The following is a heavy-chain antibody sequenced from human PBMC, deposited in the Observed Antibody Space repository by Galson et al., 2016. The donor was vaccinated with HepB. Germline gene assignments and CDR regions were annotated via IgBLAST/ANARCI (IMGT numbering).Heavy chain of an antibody. CDR1: GFTFSSYS. CDR3: ASDGGFGIHFDS. CDR2: VSSSTTYI. D-gene: IGHD2-15*01. V-gene: IGHV3-21*01. J-gene: IGHJ4*02. Sequence: SLRLSCAASGFTFSSYSMNWVRQAPGKGLEWVSSVSSSTTYIYYADSLKGRFTISRDNAKNSLHLQMNSLRDEDTAVYYCASDGGFGIHFDSWGQGTLVTVSS.